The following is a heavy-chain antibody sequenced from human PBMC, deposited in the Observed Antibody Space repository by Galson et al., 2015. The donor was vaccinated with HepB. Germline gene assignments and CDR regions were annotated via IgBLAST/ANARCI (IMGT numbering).Heavy chain of an antibody. D-gene: IGHD5-18*01. CDR1: GVTFSGSA. J-gene: IGHJ5*02. CDR2: IRSKANTYAT. V-gene: IGHV3-73*01. Sequence: SLRLSCAAPGVTFSGSAMHWVRQASGKGLEWVARIRSKANTYATAYAASVKGRFTISRDDSKNTAYLQMNSLKAEDTAVYYCARGETDTATVPFDPWGQGTLVTVSS. CDR3: ARGETDTATVPFDP.